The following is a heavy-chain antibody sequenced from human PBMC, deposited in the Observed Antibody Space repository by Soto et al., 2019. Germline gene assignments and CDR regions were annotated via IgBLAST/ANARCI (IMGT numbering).Heavy chain of an antibody. D-gene: IGHD6-6*01. J-gene: IGHJ4*02. CDR1: GFTFSSYG. CDR2: IWYDGSNK. Sequence: QVQLVESGGGVVQPGRSLRLSCAASGFTFSSYGMHWVRQAPGKGLEWVAVIWYDGSNKYYADSVKGRFTISRDNSKNTRYLQMNSLRAEDTAVYYCASTRRGDIAARPPFDYWGQGTLVTVSS. V-gene: IGHV3-33*01. CDR3: ASTRRGDIAARPPFDY.